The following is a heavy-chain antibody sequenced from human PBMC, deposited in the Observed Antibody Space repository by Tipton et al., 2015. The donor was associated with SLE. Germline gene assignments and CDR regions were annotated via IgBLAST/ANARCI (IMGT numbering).Heavy chain of an antibody. Sequence: LRLSCTVSGGSISSYYWSWIRQSPGKGLEWIGHIYTSGSTNYNPSLKSRVTISADTSKNQFSLKLSSVTAADTAVYYCASGGYGSGSHYLGGWFDPWGRGTLVTVSS. V-gene: IGHV4-4*08. CDR2: IYTSGST. J-gene: IGHJ5*02. D-gene: IGHD3-10*01. CDR3: ASGGYGSGSHYLGGWFDP. CDR1: GGSISSYY.